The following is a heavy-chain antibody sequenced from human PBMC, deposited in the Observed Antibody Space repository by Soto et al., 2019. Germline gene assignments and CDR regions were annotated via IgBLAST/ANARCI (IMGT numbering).Heavy chain of an antibody. CDR2: IKQDGSEK. D-gene: IGHD3-22*01. CDR3: ASMYYYDSRCYDGCFFDI. V-gene: IGHV3-7*01. Sequence: PGGSLRLSCAASGFTFSSYWMSWVRQAPGKGLEWVANIKQDGSEKYYVYSVNGRFTISRYNAKTSLYLQMNILRTADTAVYYCASMYYYDSRCYDGCFFDIWGQGTMVTVSS. CDR1: GFTFSSYW. J-gene: IGHJ3*02.